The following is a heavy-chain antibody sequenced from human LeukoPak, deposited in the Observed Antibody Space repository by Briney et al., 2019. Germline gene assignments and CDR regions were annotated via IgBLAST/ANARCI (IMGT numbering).Heavy chain of an antibody. CDR3: ARDAGESMVRGDTFDY. CDR2: INPNSGGT. V-gene: IGHV1-2*04. J-gene: IGHJ4*02. D-gene: IGHD3-10*01. CDR1: GYTFTGYY. Sequence: GASVKVSCKASGYTFTGYYMHWVRQAPGQGLEWMGWINPNSGGTNYAQKFQGWVTMTRDTSISTAYMELSRLRSDDTAVYYCARDAGESMVRGDTFDYWGQGTLVTVSS.